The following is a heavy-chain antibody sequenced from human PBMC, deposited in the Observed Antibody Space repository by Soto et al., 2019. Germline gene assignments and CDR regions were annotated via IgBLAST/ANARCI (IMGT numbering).Heavy chain of an antibody. V-gene: IGHV1-3*01. CDR1: GYTFTSYA. CDR2: INAGNGNT. CDR3: ARDFFTGLLWFGELLSPFDY. D-gene: IGHD3-10*01. J-gene: IGHJ4*02. Sequence: ASVKVSCKASGYTFTSYAMHWVRQAPGQRLEWMGWINAGNGNTKYSQKFQGRVTITRDTSASTAYMELSSLRSEDTAVYYCARDFFTGLLWFGELLSPFDYWGQGTLVTVSS.